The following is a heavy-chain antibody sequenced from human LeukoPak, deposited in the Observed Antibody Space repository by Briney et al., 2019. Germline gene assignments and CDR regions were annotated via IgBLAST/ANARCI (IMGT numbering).Heavy chain of an antibody. V-gene: IGHV1-69*05. CDR2: IIPIFGTA. J-gene: IGHJ5*02. D-gene: IGHD6-19*01. Sequence: WASVKVPCKASGGTFSSYAISWVRQAPGQGLEWMGGIIPIFGTANYAQKFQGRVTITTDESTSTAYMELSSLRSEDTAVYYCARGGPYSSGWYNWFDPWGQGTLVTVSS. CDR3: ARGGPYSSGWYNWFDP. CDR1: GGTFSSYA.